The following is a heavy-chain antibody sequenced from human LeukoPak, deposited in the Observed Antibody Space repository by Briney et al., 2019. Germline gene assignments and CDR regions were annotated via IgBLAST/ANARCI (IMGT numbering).Heavy chain of an antibody. V-gene: IGHV4-31*03. CDR1: GGSISSGGYY. D-gene: IGHD3-22*01. J-gene: IGHJ4*02. Sequence: SQTLSLTCTVSGGSISSGGYYWSWIRQHPGKGLEWIGYIHYSGSTYYSPSLKSRVTISVDTSKNQFSLKLSSVAAADTAVYYCAGSRIGYSDSSGFFDSWGQGTLVTVSS. CDR3: AGSRIGYSDSSGFFDS. CDR2: IHYSGST.